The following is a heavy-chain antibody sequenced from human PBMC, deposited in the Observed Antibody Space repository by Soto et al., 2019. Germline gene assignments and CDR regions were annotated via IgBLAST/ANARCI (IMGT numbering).Heavy chain of an antibody. D-gene: IGHD3-9*01. J-gene: IGHJ3*02. V-gene: IGHV1-18*01. CDR1: GYTFASYG. CDR2: ISAYNGNT. CDR3: ARDRLRYFDWLGDAFDI. Sequence: ASVKVSCKASGYTFASYGISWGRQAPGQGLEWMGWISAYNGNTNYAQKLQGRVTMTTDTSTSTAYMELRSLRSDDTAVYYCARDRLRYFDWLGDAFDIWGQGTMVTVSS.